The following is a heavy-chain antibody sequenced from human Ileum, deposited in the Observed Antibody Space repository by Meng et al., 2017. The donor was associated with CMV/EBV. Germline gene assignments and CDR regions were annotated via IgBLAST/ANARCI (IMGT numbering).Heavy chain of an antibody. D-gene: IGHD6-6*01. V-gene: IGHV3-30-3*01. CDR1: GFPFLPYA. J-gene: IGHJ5*02. Sequence: SGFPFLPYAMHWVRQAPGKGLEWVAVISYDGSNKYYADSVKGRFTISRDNSKNTLYLQMNSLRAEDTAVYYCARAGYSSSSLYWFDPWGQGTLVTVSS. CDR2: ISYDGSNK. CDR3: ARAGYSSSSLYWFDP.